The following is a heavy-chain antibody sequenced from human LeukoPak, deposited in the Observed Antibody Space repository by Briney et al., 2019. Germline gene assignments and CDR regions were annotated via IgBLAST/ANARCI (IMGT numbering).Heavy chain of an antibody. CDR2: INHSGST. J-gene: IGHJ4*02. D-gene: IGHD2-2*01. Sequence: SETLSLTCAVYGGSSNVYYWSWIRQPPGKGLEWIGEINHSGSTKFNPSLKSRVTLSIDTSRNQFSLNLSSVTAADTAVYYCARLFCYSTACYVDSWGQGTLVTVSS. CDR1: GGSSNVYY. V-gene: IGHV4-34*01. CDR3: ARLFCYSTACYVDS.